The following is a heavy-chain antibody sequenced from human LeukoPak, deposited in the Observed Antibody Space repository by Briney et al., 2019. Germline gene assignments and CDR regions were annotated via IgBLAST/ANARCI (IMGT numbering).Heavy chain of an antibody. V-gene: IGHV1-18*01. CDR2: ISAYNGNT. J-gene: IGHJ6*02. CDR3: ARIRNYCSGGSCYYYYGMDV. CDR1: GYTFTSYG. D-gene: IGHD2-15*01. Sequence: GASVKVSRKASGYTFTSYGISWVRQAPGQGLEWMGWISAYNGNTNYAQKPQGRVTMTTDTSTSTAYMELRSLRSDDTAVYYCARIRNYCSGGSCYYYYGMDVWGQGTTVTVSS.